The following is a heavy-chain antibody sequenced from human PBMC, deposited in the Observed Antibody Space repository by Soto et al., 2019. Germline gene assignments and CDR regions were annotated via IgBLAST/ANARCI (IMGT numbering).Heavy chain of an antibody. CDR2: ISSSSSTI. CDR1: GFTFSSYS. Sequence: GGSLRLSCAASGFTFSSYSMNWVRQAPGKGLEWVSYISSSSSTIYYADSVKGRFTISRDNAKNSLYLQMNSLRDEDTAVYYCARVPKFFKNRVTMIVVRPYGMDVWGQGTTVTVSS. CDR3: ARVPKFFKNRVTMIVVRPYGMDV. V-gene: IGHV3-48*02. J-gene: IGHJ6*02. D-gene: IGHD3-22*01.